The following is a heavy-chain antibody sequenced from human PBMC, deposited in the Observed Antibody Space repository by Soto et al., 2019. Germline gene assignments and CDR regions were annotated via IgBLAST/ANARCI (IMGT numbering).Heavy chain of an antibody. D-gene: IGHD3-10*01. CDR1: GGTFSSYA. Sequence: QVQLVQSGAEVKKPGSSVKVSCKASGGTFSSYAISWVRQAPGQGLEWMGGIIPIFGTANYAQKFQGRVTITADESTSTAYMELSSLRSEDTAAYYCARVLGLADGSGSYYYYYYGMDVWGQGTTVTVFS. CDR2: IIPIFGTA. V-gene: IGHV1-69*01. J-gene: IGHJ6*02. CDR3: ARVLGLADGSGSYYYYYYGMDV.